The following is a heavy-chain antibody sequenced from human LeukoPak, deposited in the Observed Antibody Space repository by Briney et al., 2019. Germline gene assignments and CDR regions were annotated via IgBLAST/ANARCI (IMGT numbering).Heavy chain of an antibody. CDR2: ISGSGGST. Sequence: GGSLRLSCAASGCTFSSYAMSWVRQAPGKGLEWVSAISGSGGSTYYADSVKGRFTISRDNSKNTLYLQMNSLRAEDTAVYYCAKDARSPYCSGGSCYFDYWGQGTLVTVSS. CDR1: GCTFSSYA. CDR3: AKDARSPYCSGGSCYFDY. J-gene: IGHJ4*02. D-gene: IGHD2-15*01. V-gene: IGHV3-23*01.